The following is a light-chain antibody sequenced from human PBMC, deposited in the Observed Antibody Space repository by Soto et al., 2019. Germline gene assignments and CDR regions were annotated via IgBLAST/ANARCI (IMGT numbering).Light chain of an antibody. J-gene: IGLJ7*01. V-gene: IGLV2-14*01. CDR1: SSDVGGYNY. CDR2: NVS. CDR3: SSYTNSNTAV. Sequence: QSALTQPASVSGSPGQSITISCTGTSSDVGGYNYVSWYQQHPGKAPKLMIYNVSNRSSGVSNRFSGSKSGNTASLTISGLQAEDEADYYCSSYTNSNTAVFGGGTQLTVL.